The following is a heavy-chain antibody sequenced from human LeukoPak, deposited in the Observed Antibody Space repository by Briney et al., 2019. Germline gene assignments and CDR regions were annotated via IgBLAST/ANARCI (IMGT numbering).Heavy chain of an antibody. CDR3: AKDNPYCDY. J-gene: IGHJ4*02. CDR2: ISYDGSNK. CDR1: GFTFSSYG. V-gene: IGHV3-30*18. Sequence: GGSLRLPCAASGFTFSSYGMHWVRQAPGKGLEWVAVISYDGSNKYYADSVKGRFTISRDNSKNTLYLQMNSLRAEDTAVYYCAKDNPYCDYWGQGTLVTVSS.